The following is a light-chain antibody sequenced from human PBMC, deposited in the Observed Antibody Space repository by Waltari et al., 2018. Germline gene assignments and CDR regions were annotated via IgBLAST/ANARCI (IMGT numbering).Light chain of an antibody. CDR3: SSQSSNNVVL. CDR2: DVS. V-gene: IGLV2-14*03. CDR1: SSDVGSYNY. J-gene: IGLJ3*02. Sequence: QSALTQPASVSGSPGQSITISCTGTSSDVGSYNYVSWYQDHPGQGPKVIIYDVSDRPSGFSARFCGSKSDNTASLTISGLQAEDEADYYCSSQSSNNVVLFGGGTKVTVL.